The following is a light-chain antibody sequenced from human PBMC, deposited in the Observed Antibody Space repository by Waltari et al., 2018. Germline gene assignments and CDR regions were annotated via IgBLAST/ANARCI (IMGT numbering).Light chain of an antibody. CDR1: SSDVGGYNH. V-gene: IGLV2-11*01. CDR3: CSYTGSYTYVV. Sequence: QSALTQPRSVSGSPGQSVTISCTGTSSDVGGYNHVSWYQQHPGKAPKLMIYDVNKRPSWVPDRFSGSKSGNPASLTISGLQAEDEADYSCCSYTGSYTYVVFGGGTKLTVL. CDR2: DVN. J-gene: IGLJ2*01.